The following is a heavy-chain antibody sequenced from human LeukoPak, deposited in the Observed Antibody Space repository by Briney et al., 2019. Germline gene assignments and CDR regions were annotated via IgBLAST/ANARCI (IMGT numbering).Heavy chain of an antibody. Sequence: SETLSLTCTVSGGSISSSSYYWGWIRQPPGKGLEWIGSIYYSGSTYYNPSLKSRVTISVDTSKNQFSLKLSSVTAADTAVYYCATDSYYYDSSGYPAAFDIWGQGTMATVSS. CDR1: GGSISSSSYY. J-gene: IGHJ3*02. CDR2: IYYSGST. CDR3: ATDSYYYDSSGYPAAFDI. D-gene: IGHD3-22*01. V-gene: IGHV4-39*07.